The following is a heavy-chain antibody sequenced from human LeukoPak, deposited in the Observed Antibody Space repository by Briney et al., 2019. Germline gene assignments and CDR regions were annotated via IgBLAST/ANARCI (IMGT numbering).Heavy chain of an antibody. D-gene: IGHD3-22*01. CDR3: ARRYSDRSGYYDY. Sequence: PSETLSLTCTVSGGSIGSSSYYWGWIRQPPGKGLEWIGSLYYSGSAYYNPSLKSRVTTSVDTSKNQFSLTLSSVTAADTAVYYCARRYSDRSGYYDYWGQGTLVTVSS. V-gene: IGHV4-39*01. CDR1: GGSIGSSSYY. J-gene: IGHJ4*02. CDR2: LYYSGSA.